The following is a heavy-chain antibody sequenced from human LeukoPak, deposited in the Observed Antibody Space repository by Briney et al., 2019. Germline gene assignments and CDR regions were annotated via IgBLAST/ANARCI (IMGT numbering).Heavy chain of an antibody. CDR3: ARGANWGSDY. J-gene: IGHJ4*02. D-gene: IGHD7-27*01. Sequence: PSETLSLTCTVSGGSISSSGYYWSWIRQPPGKGLEWIGYIYHSGSTYYNPSLKSRVTISVDRSKNQFSLKLSSVTAADTAVYYCARGANWGSDYWGQGTLVTVSS. CDR1: GGSISSSGYY. V-gene: IGHV4-30-2*01. CDR2: IYHSGST.